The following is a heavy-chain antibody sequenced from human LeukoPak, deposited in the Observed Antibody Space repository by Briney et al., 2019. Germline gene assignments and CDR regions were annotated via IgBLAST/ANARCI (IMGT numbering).Heavy chain of an antibody. Sequence: PGGSLRLSCAASGFTFSSYWMSWVRQAPGKGLEWVANIKQDGSEKYYVDSVKGRFTISRDNAKNSLYLQMNSLRAEDTAVYYCARDSYDRLYYFDYWGQGTLVTVSS. V-gene: IGHV3-7*01. J-gene: IGHJ4*02. D-gene: IGHD3-22*01. CDR1: GFTFSSYW. CDR2: IKQDGSEK. CDR3: ARDSYDRLYYFDY.